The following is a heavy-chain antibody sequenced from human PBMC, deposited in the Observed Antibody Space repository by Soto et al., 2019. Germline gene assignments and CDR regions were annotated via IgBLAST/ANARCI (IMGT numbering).Heavy chain of an antibody. CDR1: GGSISSYY. CDR3: ARGPYSNGPYYFDY. V-gene: IGHV4-59*01. Sequence: PSETLSLTCTVSGGSISSYYWSWIRQSPGKGLEWIGYIYFSGSTNYNPSLKSRVTISVDTSKNQFSPTLYSVTAADTAVYYCARGPYSNGPYYFDYWGQGTLVTVSS. CDR2: IYFSGST. D-gene: IGHD5-18*01. J-gene: IGHJ4*02.